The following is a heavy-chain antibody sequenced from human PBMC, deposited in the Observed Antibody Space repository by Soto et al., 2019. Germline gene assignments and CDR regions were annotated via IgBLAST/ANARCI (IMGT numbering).Heavy chain of an antibody. J-gene: IGHJ6*02. D-gene: IGHD3-3*01. CDR3: AKGEYDFWGGYRYYYYGMDV. V-gene: IGHV3-23*01. Sequence: EVQLLESGGGLVQPGGSLRLSCAASGFTFSSYAMSWVRQAPGKGLEWVSAISGSGGSTYYADSVKGRFTISRDNSKNTLYLQMNSLRAEDTAVYYCAKGEYDFWGGYRYYYYGMDVWGQGTTVTVSS. CDR1: GFTFSSYA. CDR2: ISGSGGST.